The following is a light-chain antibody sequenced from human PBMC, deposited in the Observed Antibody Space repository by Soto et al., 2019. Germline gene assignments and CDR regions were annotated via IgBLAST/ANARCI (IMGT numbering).Light chain of an antibody. Sequence: DIQMTQSPSTLSASVGDGVTITCRASQSISRWLAWYQQKPGKAPKVLIWDATSLQRGVPSRFSGSGSGTEFTLTISSLQPDDFATYYCQQYNGYSTWTFGQGTKVEIK. V-gene: IGKV1-5*01. CDR1: QSISRW. CDR3: QQYNGYSTWT. CDR2: DAT. J-gene: IGKJ1*01.